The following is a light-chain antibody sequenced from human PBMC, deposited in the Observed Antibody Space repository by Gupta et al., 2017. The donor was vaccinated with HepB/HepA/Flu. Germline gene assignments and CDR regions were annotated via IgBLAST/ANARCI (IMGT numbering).Light chain of an antibody. CDR1: QSISSY. CDR2: AAS. J-gene: IGKJ5*01. Sequence: DIQMTQSPSSLSASVGDRVTITCRASQSISSYLNWYQQKPGKAPKLLIYAASSLQSGVPSRFSGSGSGTDFTLTISSLQPEDFAPYPCQQSYCTPPLAITFGQGTRLEIK. V-gene: IGKV1-39*01. CDR3: QQSYCTPPLAIT.